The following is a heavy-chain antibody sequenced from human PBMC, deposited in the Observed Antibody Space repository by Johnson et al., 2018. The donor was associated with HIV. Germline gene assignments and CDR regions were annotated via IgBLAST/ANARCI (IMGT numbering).Heavy chain of an antibody. V-gene: IGHV3-23*04. D-gene: IGHD1-26*01. J-gene: IGHJ3*02. CDR1: GFTFDDYA. CDR3: AKVGAKVPDAFDI. Sequence: VQLVESGGGVVQPGRSLRLSCAASGFTFDDYAMHWVRQAPGKGLEWVSGISGSGGSTYYADSVKGRFTISRDNSKNTLYLQMNSLRAEDTAVYYCAKVGAKVPDAFDIWGQWTMVTVSS. CDR2: ISGSGGST.